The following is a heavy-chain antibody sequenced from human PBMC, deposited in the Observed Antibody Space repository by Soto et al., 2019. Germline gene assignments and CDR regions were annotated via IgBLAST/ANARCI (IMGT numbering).Heavy chain of an antibody. Sequence: GGSLRLSCAASGFTFSSYAMSWVRQAPGKGLEWVSAISGSGGSTYYADSVKGRFTISRDNSKNTLYLQMNSLRAEDTAVYYCAKDFDDYGDYPGRNYYYGMDVWGQGTTVTVSS. D-gene: IGHD4-17*01. CDR1: GFTFSSYA. J-gene: IGHJ6*02. V-gene: IGHV3-23*01. CDR3: AKDFDDYGDYPGRNYYYGMDV. CDR2: ISGSGGST.